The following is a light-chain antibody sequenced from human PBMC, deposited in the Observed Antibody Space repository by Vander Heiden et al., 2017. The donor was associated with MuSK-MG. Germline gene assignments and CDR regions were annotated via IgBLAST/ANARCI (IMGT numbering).Light chain of an antibody. Sequence: DIQLTQSPSSLSASVGDRVTITSRASQSISSYLDWYQQKPGKAPKLLIYAASSLQSGVPSRFSGSGSGTDFTLTISSLEPEDFATYYGQQSYSTPGTFGQGTKVEIK. J-gene: IGKJ2*01. V-gene: IGKV1-39*01. CDR1: QSISSY. CDR3: QQSYSTPGT. CDR2: AAS.